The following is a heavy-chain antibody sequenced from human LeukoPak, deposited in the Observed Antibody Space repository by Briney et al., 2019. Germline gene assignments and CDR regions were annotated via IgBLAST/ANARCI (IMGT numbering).Heavy chain of an antibody. CDR2: IFSSGPT. CDR3: AISGLGFGEFRGLDY. D-gene: IGHD3-10*01. Sequence: GGSLRLSCAASGFTFGSYAMNWVRQAPGKGLEWVSVIFSSGPTYYADSVKGRFTISRDTSKNALYLQMNSLRAEDTAVYYCAISGLGFGEFRGLDYWGQGTLVTVSS. V-gene: IGHV3-23*05. J-gene: IGHJ4*02. CDR1: GFTFGSYA.